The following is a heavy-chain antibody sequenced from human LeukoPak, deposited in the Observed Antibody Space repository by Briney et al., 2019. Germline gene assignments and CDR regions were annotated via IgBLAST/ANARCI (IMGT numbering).Heavy chain of an antibody. Sequence: GGSLRLSCAASGFTFSSYAMSWVRQAPGRGLEWVSAISASGGSTFYADSVKGRFTISRDNSKNTLYLQMNSLRAEDTALYYCAKGRGYSGYDFFDYWGQGTLVTVSS. D-gene: IGHD5-12*01. V-gene: IGHV3-23*01. CDR2: ISASGGST. J-gene: IGHJ4*02. CDR1: GFTFSSYA. CDR3: AKGRGYSGYDFFDY.